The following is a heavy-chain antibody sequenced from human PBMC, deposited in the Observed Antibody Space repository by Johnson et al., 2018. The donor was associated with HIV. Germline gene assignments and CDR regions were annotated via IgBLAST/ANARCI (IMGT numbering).Heavy chain of an antibody. CDR3: AKALGYSYGDAFDI. CDR2: ISWNSGSI. D-gene: IGHD5-18*01. Sequence: EVQLVESGGGLVQPGRSLRLSCAASGFTFDDYAMHWVRQAPGKGLEWVSGISWNSGSIGYADSVKGRFTISRDNAKNSLYLQMNSLRAEDTALYYCAKALGYSYGDAFDIWGQGTMVTVSS. V-gene: IGHV3-9*01. J-gene: IGHJ3*02. CDR1: GFTFDDYA.